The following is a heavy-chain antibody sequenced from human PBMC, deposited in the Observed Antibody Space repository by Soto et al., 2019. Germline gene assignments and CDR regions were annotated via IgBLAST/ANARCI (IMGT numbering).Heavy chain of an antibody. CDR2: IRSKAYGGTT. J-gene: IGHJ4*02. D-gene: IGHD5-18*01. V-gene: IGHV3-49*03. CDR1: GFTFGDYA. CDR3: TRVGEVDTAMVNFDY. Sequence: GGSLRLSCTAAGFTFGDYAMSWFRQAPGKGLEWVGFIRSKAYGGTTEYAASVKGRFTISRDDSKSIAYLQMNSLRTEDTAVYYCTRVGEVDTAMVNFDYWGQGTLVTVSS.